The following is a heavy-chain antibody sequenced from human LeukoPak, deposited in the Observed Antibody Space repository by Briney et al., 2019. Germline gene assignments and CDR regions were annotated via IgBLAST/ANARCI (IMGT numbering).Heavy chain of an antibody. CDR3: AKYGAAGHFDY. CDR1: GFTFDDYA. J-gene: IGHJ4*02. D-gene: IGHD6-13*01. CDR2: ISWNSGSI. Sequence: GGSLRLSCAASGFTFDDYAMHWVRQAPGKGLEWVSGISWNSGSIGYADSVKGRFTISRDNAKNSLYLQMNSLRVDDTAMYYCAKYGAAGHFDYWGQGTLVTVSS. V-gene: IGHV3-9*01.